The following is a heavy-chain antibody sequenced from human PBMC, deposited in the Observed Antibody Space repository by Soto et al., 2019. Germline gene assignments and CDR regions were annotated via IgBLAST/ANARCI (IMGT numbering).Heavy chain of an antibody. V-gene: IGHV4-30-2*06. CDR1: GDSISGGVFS. J-gene: IGHJ4*01. Sequence: SETLSLTCAVSGDSISGGVFSWNWIRQSPGKGLEWIGYIYPSGTSYYNPSLKSRVTISVDKSQNQFSLRLSSMTAADTAVYYCARGHYFGSGSTDWGHGTLVTVSS. CDR2: IYPSGTS. D-gene: IGHD3-10*01. CDR3: ARGHYFGSGSTD.